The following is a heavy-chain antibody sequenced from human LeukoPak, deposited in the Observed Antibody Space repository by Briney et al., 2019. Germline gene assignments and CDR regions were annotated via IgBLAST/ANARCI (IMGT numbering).Heavy chain of an antibody. J-gene: IGHJ6*02. CDR1: GYTFTSYG. D-gene: IGHD2-15*01. CDR2: ISAYNGNT. Sequence: ASVKVSCKASGYTFTSYGISWVRQAPGQGLEWMGWISAYNGNTNYAQKLQGRVTMTTDTSTSTAYMELRSLRSDDTAVYYCARKYCSGGSCYPVYYYYGMDVWGQGTTVTVSS. V-gene: IGHV1-18*01. CDR3: ARKYCSGGSCYPVYYYYGMDV.